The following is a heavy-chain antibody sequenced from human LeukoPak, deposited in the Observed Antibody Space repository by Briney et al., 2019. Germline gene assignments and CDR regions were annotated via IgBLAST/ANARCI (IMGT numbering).Heavy chain of an antibody. V-gene: IGHV4-59*01. D-gene: IGHD3-9*01. CDR2: IYYSGST. CDR1: GGSFSGYY. Sequence: PSETLSLTCAVYGGSFSGYYWSWIRQPPGKGLEWIGYIYYSGSTNYNPFFKSRVTISVDTSKNQFSLKLSSVTAADTALYYCARANYDILTGRWFDPWGQGTLVTVSS. CDR3: ARANYDILTGRWFDP. J-gene: IGHJ5*02.